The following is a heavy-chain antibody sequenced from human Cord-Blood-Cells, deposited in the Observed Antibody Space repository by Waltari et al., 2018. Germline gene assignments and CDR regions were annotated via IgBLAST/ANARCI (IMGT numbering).Heavy chain of an antibody. CDR3: ARDPRWLRFDY. V-gene: IGHV3-48*01. J-gene: IGHJ4*02. D-gene: IGHD5-12*01. CDR2: ISSSSSTI. Sequence: EVQLVESGGGLVQPGGSLRLSCAASGFTFSSYSMNWVRQAPGKGLDWVSYISSSSSTIYYADSVKGRFTISRDNAKNSLYLQMNSLRAEDTAVYYCARDPRWLRFDYWGQGTLVTVSS. CDR1: GFTFSSYS.